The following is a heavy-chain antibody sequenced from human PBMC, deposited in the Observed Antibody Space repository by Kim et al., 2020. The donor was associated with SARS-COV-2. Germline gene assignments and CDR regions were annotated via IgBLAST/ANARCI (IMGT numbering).Heavy chain of an antibody. J-gene: IGHJ4*02. CDR1: GGSISSGGYY. Sequence: SETLSLTCTVSGGSISSGGYYWSWIRQHPGKGLEWIGYIYYSGSTYYNPSLKSRVTISVDTSKNQFSLKLSSVTAADTAVYYCTYGSGSYAFDYWGQGTLVTVSS. CDR3: TYGSGSYAFDY. V-gene: IGHV4-31*03. D-gene: IGHD3-10*01. CDR2: IYYSGST.